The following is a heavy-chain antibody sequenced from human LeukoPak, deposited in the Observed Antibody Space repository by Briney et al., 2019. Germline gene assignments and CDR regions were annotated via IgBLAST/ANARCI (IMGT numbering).Heavy chain of an antibody. CDR3: ASTYGSGDFDY. J-gene: IGHJ4*02. Sequence: SVKVSCKASGGTFSSYAISWVRQAPGQGLEWMGGIIPIFGTANYAQKFQGRVTITTDESTSTAHMELSRLRSDDTAVYYCASTYGSGDFDYWGQGTLVTVSS. D-gene: IGHD3-10*01. V-gene: IGHV1-69*05. CDR1: GGTFSSYA. CDR2: IIPIFGTA.